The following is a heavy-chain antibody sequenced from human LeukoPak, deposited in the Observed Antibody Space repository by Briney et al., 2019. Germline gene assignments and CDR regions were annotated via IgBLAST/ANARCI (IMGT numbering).Heavy chain of an antibody. CDR1: GFTFSSYA. CDR3: VKPITMVRGVMSFDY. CDR2: ISSNGGST. V-gene: IGHV3-64D*06. Sequence: GGSLRLSCSASGFTFSSYAMHWVRPAPGQGLEYVSAISSNGGSTYYADSVKGRFTISRDNSKNTLYLQMSSLRAEDTAVYYCVKPITMVRGVMSFDYWGQGTLVTVSS. J-gene: IGHJ4*02. D-gene: IGHD3-10*01.